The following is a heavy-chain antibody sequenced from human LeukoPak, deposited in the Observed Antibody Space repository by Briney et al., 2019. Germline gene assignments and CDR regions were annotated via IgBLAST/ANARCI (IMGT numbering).Heavy chain of an antibody. CDR2: IYSGGST. D-gene: IGHD3-3*01. CDR3: ERRGITIFGVLNS. J-gene: IGHJ5*02. CDR1: GFTVSSSC. V-gene: IGHV3-66*04. Sequence: GGSLRLSCAASGFTVSSSCMSWVRQAPGKGLEWVSLIYSGGSTYYSDSVKGRFTISRENSKKTMYLQMKNMRVEEEAVYYCERRGITIFGVLNSWGQGTLVTVSS.